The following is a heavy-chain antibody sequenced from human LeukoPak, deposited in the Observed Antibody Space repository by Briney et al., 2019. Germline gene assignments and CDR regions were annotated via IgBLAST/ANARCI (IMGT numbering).Heavy chain of an antibody. J-gene: IGHJ4*02. V-gene: IGHV4-39*01. CDR1: GGSISSRTYY. D-gene: IGHD2-2*01. Sequence: SEALSLTCTVSGGSISSRTYYWGWIRQPPGKGLEWIGSSYYSGSTYYNPSLKSRVTISVDTSKNQFSLKLRSVTAADTAVYYCARLADCSSTRCHDYWGQGTLVTVSS. CDR2: SYYSGST. CDR3: ARLADCSSTRCHDY.